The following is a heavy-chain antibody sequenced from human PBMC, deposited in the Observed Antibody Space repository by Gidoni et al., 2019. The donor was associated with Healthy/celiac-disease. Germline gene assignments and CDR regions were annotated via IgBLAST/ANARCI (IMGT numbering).Heavy chain of an antibody. CDR2: INHSGST. CDR1: GGSFSGYY. CDR3: ARGYTMVRGVSLWFDP. Sequence: QVQLQQWGAGLLKPSETLSLTCAVYGGSFSGYYWSWIRQPPGKGLEWIGEINHSGSTNYNPSLKRRVTISVDTSKNQFTLKLSSVTAADTAVYYCARGYTMVRGVSLWFDPWGQGTLVTVSS. V-gene: IGHV4-34*01. J-gene: IGHJ5*02. D-gene: IGHD3-10*01.